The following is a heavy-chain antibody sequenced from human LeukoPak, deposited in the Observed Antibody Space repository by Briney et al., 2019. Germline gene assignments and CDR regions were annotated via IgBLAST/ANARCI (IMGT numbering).Heavy chain of an antibody. J-gene: IGHJ5*02. CDR2: IYYSGST. CDR3: ARHSNWFDP. V-gene: IGHV4-39*01. Sequence: SETLSLSCTVSGGSISSSSYYWGWIRQPPGKGLEWIGSIYYSGSTYYNPSLKSRVTISVDTSKNQFSLKLSSVTAADTAVYYCARHSNWFDPWGQGTLVTVSS. CDR1: GGSISSSSYY.